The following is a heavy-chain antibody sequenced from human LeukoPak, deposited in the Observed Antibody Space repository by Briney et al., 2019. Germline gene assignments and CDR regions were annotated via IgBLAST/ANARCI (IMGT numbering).Heavy chain of an antibody. V-gene: IGHV4-61*02. J-gene: IGHJ6*03. CDR1: AGSINSGSYY. CDR3: ASFYCSGGSCYQYFSYYYMDV. D-gene: IGHD2-15*01. CDR2: IYSSGST. Sequence: SQTLSLTCSVSAGSINSGSYYWNWIRQPAGKGLEWIGRIYSSGSTNYNPSLQSRVTISVDASKNQFSLKLNSVTAADTAVYYCASFYCSGGSCYQYFSYYYMDVWGKGTTVTISS.